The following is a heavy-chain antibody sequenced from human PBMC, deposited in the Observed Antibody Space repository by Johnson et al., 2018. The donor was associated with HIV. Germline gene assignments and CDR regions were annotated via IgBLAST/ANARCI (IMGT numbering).Heavy chain of an antibody. Sequence: VQLVESGGGLVQPGGSLRLSCAASGFTFSSYWMSWVRQAPGKGLEWVANIKQDGSEKYYVDSVKGRFTISRDNAKNSLYLQMNSLRAEDTAVYYCAREYYYDSIGTPVFDIWGQGTMVTVSS. CDR3: AREYYYDSIGTPVFDI. CDR2: IKQDGSEK. V-gene: IGHV3-7*01. J-gene: IGHJ3*02. D-gene: IGHD3-22*01. CDR1: GFTFSSYW.